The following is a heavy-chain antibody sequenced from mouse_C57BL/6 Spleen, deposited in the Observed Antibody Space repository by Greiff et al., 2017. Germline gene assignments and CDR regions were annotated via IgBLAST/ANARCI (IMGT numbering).Heavy chain of an antibody. CDR2: ISYSGST. D-gene: IGHD1-1*01. Sequence: EVKLVESGPGMVKPSQSLSLTCTVTGYSITSGYDWHWIRHFPGNKLEWMGYISYSGSTNYNPSLKSRISITHDTSKNHFFLKLNSVTTEDTATYYCARDPITTGAKWYFDVWGTGTTVTVSS. V-gene: IGHV3-1*01. CDR1: GYSITSGYD. CDR3: ARDPITTGAKWYFDV. J-gene: IGHJ1*03.